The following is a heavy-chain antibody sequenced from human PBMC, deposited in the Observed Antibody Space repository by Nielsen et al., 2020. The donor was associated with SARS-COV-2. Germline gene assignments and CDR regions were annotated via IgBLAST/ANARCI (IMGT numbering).Heavy chain of an antibody. CDR3: ARGSMVRGVTDYYYYGMDV. V-gene: IGHV3-33*05. J-gene: IGHJ6*02. D-gene: IGHD3-10*01. CDR2: ISYDGRDE. Sequence: WIRQPPGKGLEWVAVISYDGRDEYYGDFVKGRFTISRDNSKNTLYLQMNSLRAEDTAVYYCARGSMVRGVTDYYYYGMDVWGQGTTVTVSS.